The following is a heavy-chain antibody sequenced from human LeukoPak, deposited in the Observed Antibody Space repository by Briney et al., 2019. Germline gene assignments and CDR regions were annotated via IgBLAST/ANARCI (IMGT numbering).Heavy chain of an antibody. CDR1: GFTFSSYG. Sequence: GGSLRLSCAASGFTFSSYGMHWVRQAPGKGLEWVAVIGYDGSNKYYADSVKGRFTISRDNSKNTLYLQMNSLRAGDTAVYYCAKDQGRRGLSPALDAFDIWGQGTMVTVSS. CDR2: IGYDGSNK. V-gene: IGHV3-33*06. CDR3: AKDQGRRGLSPALDAFDI. J-gene: IGHJ3*02. D-gene: IGHD3-16*02.